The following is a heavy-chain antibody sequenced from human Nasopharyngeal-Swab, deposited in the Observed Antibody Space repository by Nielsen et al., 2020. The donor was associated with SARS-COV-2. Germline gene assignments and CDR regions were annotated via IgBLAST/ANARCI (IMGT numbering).Heavy chain of an antibody. D-gene: IGHD2-2*01. CDR1: GGSFRAYY. J-gene: IGHJ6*02. Sequence: GSLRLSCAVYGGSFRAYYWSWITQPPGKGLEWIGEINHSGSTNYNPSLKSRVTISADTSKNQFSLKLSSVTAADTAVYYCARTDIVVVPAATSPRKDGMDVWGQGTTVTVSS. CDR2: INHSGST. CDR3: ARTDIVVVPAATSPRKDGMDV. V-gene: IGHV4-34*01.